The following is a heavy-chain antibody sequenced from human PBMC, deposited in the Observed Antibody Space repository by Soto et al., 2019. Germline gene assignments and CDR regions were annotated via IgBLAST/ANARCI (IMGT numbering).Heavy chain of an antibody. V-gene: IGHV3-23*01. D-gene: IGHD1-26*01. CDR1: GFAFSTHT. CDR3: AEDPAWTVGRLAMEV. J-gene: IGHJ6*01. CDR2: FSGSGVNI. Sequence: GGSLRLSCVASGFAFSTHTMSWVRQAPWKGLEWVSTFSGSGVNIYYAESVKGRLTISRDDSKNTLYLQMDSLRVEDTDVYYCAEDPAWTVGRLAMEVLGRGNTVTVCS.